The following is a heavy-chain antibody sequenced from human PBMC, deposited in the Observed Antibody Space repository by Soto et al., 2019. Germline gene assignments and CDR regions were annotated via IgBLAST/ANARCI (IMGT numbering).Heavy chain of an antibody. J-gene: IGHJ5*02. CDR3: ARDQLSSGLYVWFDP. V-gene: IGHV4-59*01. Sequence: PSETLSLTCTVSGGSISSYYWSWIRQPPGKGLEWIGYIYYDGSTSYNPSLRSRVTISADTSKNQFSLILSSVTSADTAVYYCARDQLSSGLYVWFDPWGQGTLVTVPQ. CDR2: IYYDGST. D-gene: IGHD6-25*01. CDR1: GGSISSYY.